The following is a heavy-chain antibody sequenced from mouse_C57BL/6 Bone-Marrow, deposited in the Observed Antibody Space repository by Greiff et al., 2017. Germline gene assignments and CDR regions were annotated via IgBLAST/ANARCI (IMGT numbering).Heavy chain of an antibody. CDR1: GYTFTDYY. CDR2: IGPGSGST. Sequence: QVQLQQSGAELVKPGASVKISCKASGYTFTDYYINWVKQRPGQGLEWIGKIGPGSGSTYYNEKFKGKATLTADKSSSTAYMQLSSLTSEDSAVYFCASSTTVGAEDAMDYWGQGTSVTVSS. CDR3: ASSTTVGAEDAMDY. V-gene: IGHV1-77*01. D-gene: IGHD1-1*01. J-gene: IGHJ4*01.